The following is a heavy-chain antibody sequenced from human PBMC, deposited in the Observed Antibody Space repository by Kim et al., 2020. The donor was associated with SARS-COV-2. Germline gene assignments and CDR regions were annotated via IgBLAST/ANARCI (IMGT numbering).Heavy chain of an antibody. CDR2: INTNTGNP. Sequence: ASVKVSCKTSGYTFSYYSMNWVRQAPGQGLEWMGWINTNTGNPTYAQGFTGRFVFSLDTSVSTAYLQISSLKTEDTAVYYCARAYYDSWSGPKKNWLDPWGQGTLVTVSS. J-gene: IGHJ5*02. D-gene: IGHD3-3*01. CDR3: ARAYYDSWSGPKKNWLDP. V-gene: IGHV7-4-1*02. CDR1: GYTFSYYS.